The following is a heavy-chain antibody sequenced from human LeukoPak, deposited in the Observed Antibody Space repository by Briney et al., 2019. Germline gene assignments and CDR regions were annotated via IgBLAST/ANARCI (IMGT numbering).Heavy chain of an antibody. CDR3: TSPRPGDSSGYYDY. CDR2: IIPIFGTA. CDR1: GGTFSSYA. V-gene: IGHV1-69*05. J-gene: IGHJ4*02. D-gene: IGHD3-22*01. Sequence: ASVKVSCKASGGTFSSYAISWVRQAPGQGLEWMGGIIPIFGTANYAQKFQGRVTITTDESTSTAYMELSSLSSEDTAVYYCTSPRPGDSSGYYDYWGQGTLVTVSS.